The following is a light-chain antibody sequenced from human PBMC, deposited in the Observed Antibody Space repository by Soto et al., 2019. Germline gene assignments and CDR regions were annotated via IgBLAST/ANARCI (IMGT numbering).Light chain of an antibody. V-gene: IGKV1-9*01. CDR2: AAS. CDR1: QGISSY. CDR3: QQLNSYPT. J-gene: IGKJ5*01. Sequence: DIQLTQSPSFLSASVGDRVTITCRASQGISSYLAWYQQKPGKAPKLLIYAASTLQSGVPSRFSGSGSGTEFTLTISSLQPEDFATYYGQQLNSYPTSGQGTRLEIK.